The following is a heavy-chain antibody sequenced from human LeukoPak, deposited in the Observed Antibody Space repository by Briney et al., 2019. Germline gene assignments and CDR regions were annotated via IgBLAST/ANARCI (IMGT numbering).Heavy chain of an antibody. CDR3: ARSRIEVAGTGAFDI. CDR1: GFTFSSYT. CDR2: IVSSSAYK. V-gene: IGHV3-21*01. J-gene: IGHJ3*02. Sequence: KTGGSLRLSCAASGFTFSSYTMSWVRQAPEKGLEWVSSIVSSSAYKYYADSVKGRFTISRDNAENSLYLQMNSLRDEDTAVYYCARSRIEVAGTGAFDIWGQGTVVTVSS. D-gene: IGHD6-19*01.